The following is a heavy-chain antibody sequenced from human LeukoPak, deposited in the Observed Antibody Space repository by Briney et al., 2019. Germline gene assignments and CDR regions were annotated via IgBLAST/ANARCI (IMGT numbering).Heavy chain of an antibody. CDR3: ANSYYGMDV. Sequence: GGSLRLSCAASGFTLSSYSMHWVRQAPGKGLEWVAVISYDGSNKYYADSVKGRFTISRDNSKNTLYLQMNSLRAEDTAVYYCANSYYGMDVWGQGTTVTVSS. CDR1: GFTLSSYS. V-gene: IGHV3-30*18. CDR2: ISYDGSNK. J-gene: IGHJ6*02.